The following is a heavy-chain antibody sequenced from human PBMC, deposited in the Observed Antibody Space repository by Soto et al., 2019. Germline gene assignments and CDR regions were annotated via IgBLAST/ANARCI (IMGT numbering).Heavy chain of an antibody. CDR3: ARGEYSSSSSEYFQH. CDR2: ISAYNGNT. D-gene: IGHD6-6*01. Sequence: ASVKVSCKASGYTFTSYGISWVRQAPGQGLEWMGWISAYNGNTNYAQKLQGRVTMTTDPSTSTAYMELRSLRSDDTAVYYCARGEYSSSSSEYFQHWGQGTLVTVSS. J-gene: IGHJ1*01. CDR1: GYTFTSYG. V-gene: IGHV1-18*01.